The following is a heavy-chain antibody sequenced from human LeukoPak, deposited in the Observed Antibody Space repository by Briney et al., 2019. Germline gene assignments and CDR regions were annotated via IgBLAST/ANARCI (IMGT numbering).Heavy chain of an antibody. CDR2: ISAYNGNT. CDR3: ARNVLRYFYWLPRQDY. V-gene: IGHV1-18*01. J-gene: IGHJ4*02. Sequence: ASVKVSCKASGYTFTSYGISWVRQAPGQGLEWMGWISAYNGNTNYAQKLQGRVTMTTDTSTSTAYMELRSLRSDDTAVYYCARNVLRYFYWLPRQDYWGQGTLVTVSS. D-gene: IGHD3-9*01. CDR1: GYTFTSYG.